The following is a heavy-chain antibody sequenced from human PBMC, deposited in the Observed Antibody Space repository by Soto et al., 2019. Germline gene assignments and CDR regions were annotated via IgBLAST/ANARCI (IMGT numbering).Heavy chain of an antibody. Sequence: QVQLQESGPGLVKPSQTLSLTCTVSGGSISSGDYYWNWIRQPPGKGLEWIGYIYYSGSTYYNPFHKSRVIISVDTTKNHVTLTLSAVTAADTAVYYGARAGFGDLLAYGMDVWGQGTTVTVSS. D-gene: IGHD3-10*01. CDR2: IYYSGST. CDR3: ARAGFGDLLAYGMDV. V-gene: IGHV4-30-4*01. J-gene: IGHJ6*02. CDR1: GGSISSGDYY.